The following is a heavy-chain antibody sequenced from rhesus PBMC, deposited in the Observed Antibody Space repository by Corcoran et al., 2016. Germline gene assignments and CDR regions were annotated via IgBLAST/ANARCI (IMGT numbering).Heavy chain of an antibody. D-gene: IGHD5-12*01. V-gene: IGHV4-147*01. CDR3: AKGYSYSLGFDY. Sequence: QVQLQESGPGLVKPSETLSLTCAVSGGSISRNYWSWTRKHPGKGREWIGRIYGSSGSTSYNPSLTSRVTISTDTSKNQFSLKLSSVTAADTAVYYCAKGYSYSLGFDYWGQGVLVTVSS. CDR1: GGSISRNY. CDR2: IYGSSGST. J-gene: IGHJ4*01.